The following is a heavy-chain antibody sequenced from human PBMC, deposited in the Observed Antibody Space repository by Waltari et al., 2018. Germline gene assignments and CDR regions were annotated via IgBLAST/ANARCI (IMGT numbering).Heavy chain of an antibody. D-gene: IGHD3-3*01. CDR1: GGSISSSSYY. CDR2: IYYSGST. CDR3: ARWRGSIYGMDV. V-gene: IGHV4-39*01. Sequence: QLQLQESGPGLVKPSETLSLTCTVSGGSISSSSYYWGWIRQPPGKGLEWIGSIYYSGSTYYNPSLKSRVTISGDTSKNQFSLKLSSVTAADTAVYYCARWRGSIYGMDVWGQGTTVTVSS. J-gene: IGHJ6*02.